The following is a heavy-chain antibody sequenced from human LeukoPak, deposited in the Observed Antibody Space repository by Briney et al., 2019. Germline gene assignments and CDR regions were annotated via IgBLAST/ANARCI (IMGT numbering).Heavy chain of an antibody. Sequence: GRSLRLSCAASGFTFSSYGMHWVRKAPGKGLEWVAVIWYDGSNKYYADSVKGRFTISRDNSKNTLYLQMNSLRAEDTAVYYCARDSAVAGAFDIWGQGTMVTVSS. CDR2: IWYDGSNK. V-gene: IGHV3-33*01. J-gene: IGHJ3*02. D-gene: IGHD6-19*01. CDR3: ARDSAVAGAFDI. CDR1: GFTFSSYG.